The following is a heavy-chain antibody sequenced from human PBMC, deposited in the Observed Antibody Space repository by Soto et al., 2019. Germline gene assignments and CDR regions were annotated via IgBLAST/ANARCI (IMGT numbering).Heavy chain of an antibody. D-gene: IGHD3-10*01. V-gene: IGHV3-23*01. Sequence: EVQPLESEGGLVQPGGSLRLCCSASGFTFSNFAMSWVRQAPGKGLDWVSAISGSGGSTYYADSVKGRFTISRDNSKNILSLQMNSLRAEDTAVYYCARGTSGSGNFRECCGRWGQGTLVTVSS. CDR2: ISGSGGST. CDR1: GFTFSNFA. J-gene: IGHJ1*01. CDR3: ARGTSGSGNFRECCGR.